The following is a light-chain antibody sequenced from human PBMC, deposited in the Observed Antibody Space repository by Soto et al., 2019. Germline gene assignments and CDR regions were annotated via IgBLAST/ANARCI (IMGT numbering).Light chain of an antibody. CDR3: QQYTNTNNPLM. Sequence: DIQMTQSPFTVSASVGDRVTLTCRASQTISTWMAWYQQKPGKAPKLLVYDASTLQSGVASRFSGSGSGTEFTLIISGLQPDDSATYYCQQYTNTNNPLMFGQGTKVDIK. J-gene: IGKJ2*01. CDR2: DAS. CDR1: QTISTW. V-gene: IGKV1-5*01.